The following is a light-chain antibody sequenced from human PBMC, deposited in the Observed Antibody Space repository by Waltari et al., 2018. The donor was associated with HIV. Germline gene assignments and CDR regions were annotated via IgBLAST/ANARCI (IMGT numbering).Light chain of an antibody. V-gene: IGLV1-47*01. J-gene: IGLJ3*02. CDR1: NSNVGNNF. CDR2: RND. Sequence: QSVLTQPPSASKTPGQRVLMSCSGTNSNVGNNFVSWFQQVPGGAPKPVIYRNDRRPAGVPDLFSVSTSATSASLAISWLRSEDEADYYCAAWDDSLSGWVFGGGTKLTVL. CDR3: AAWDDSLSGWV.